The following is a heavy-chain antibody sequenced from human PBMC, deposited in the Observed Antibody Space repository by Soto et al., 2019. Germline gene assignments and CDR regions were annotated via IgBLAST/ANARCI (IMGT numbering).Heavy chain of an antibody. J-gene: IGHJ4*02. CDR3: ARGRGGGVTMIVVSHFDY. Sequence: KPSETLSLTCAVSGGSISSGGYSWSWIRQPPGKGLEWIGYIYHSGSTYYNPSLKSRVTISVDRSKNQFSLKLSSVTAADTAVYYCARGRGGGVTMIVVSHFDYWGQGTLVTVSS. CDR2: IYHSGST. CDR1: GGSISSGGYS. V-gene: IGHV4-30-2*01. D-gene: IGHD3-22*01.